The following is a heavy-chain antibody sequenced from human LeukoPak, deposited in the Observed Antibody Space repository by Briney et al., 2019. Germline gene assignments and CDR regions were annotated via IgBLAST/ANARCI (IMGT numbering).Heavy chain of an antibody. Sequence: GWSLRLSCASSGFTFDDYAMHWVRQAPGKGLEWVSGISWNSGSIGYADSVKGRFTISRDNDKNSLYLQMNSLRAEDTALYYCAKDGLPGGYQLMSFIDYWGQGTLVTVSS. CDR2: ISWNSGSI. CDR3: AKDGLPGGYQLMSFIDY. D-gene: IGHD2-2*01. V-gene: IGHV3-9*01. J-gene: IGHJ4*02. CDR1: GFTFDDYA.